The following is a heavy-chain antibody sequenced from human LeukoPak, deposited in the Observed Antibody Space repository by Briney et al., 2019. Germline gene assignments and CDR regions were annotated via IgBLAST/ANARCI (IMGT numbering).Heavy chain of an antibody. CDR1: GDSIFNSNSY. CDR2: IFSRGNT. Sequence: SETLSLTCSVSGDSIFNSNSYWSWMRQPAGKGLEWIVHIFSRGNTNYNPPLKSRVTISVDMSKNQFSLILSSVTAADTAVYYCARDRDMGGGNYFRVFYSDSWGQGTLVTVSS. V-gene: IGHV4-61*09. CDR3: ARDRDMGGGNYFRVFYSDS. D-gene: IGHD3-16*01. J-gene: IGHJ4*02.